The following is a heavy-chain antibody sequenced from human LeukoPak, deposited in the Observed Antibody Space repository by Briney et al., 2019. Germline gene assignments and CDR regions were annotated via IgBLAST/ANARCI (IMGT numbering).Heavy chain of an antibody. D-gene: IGHD3-9*01. V-gene: IGHV4-39*01. J-gene: IGHJ4*02. Sequence: SETLSLTCTVSGGSISSSRYYWGWIRQPPGRGLEWIGSIYYSGSTYYNPSLKSRVTISVDTSKNQFSLKLSSVTAADTAVYYCARLTPPYDTPDYWGQGTLVTVSS. CDR1: GGSISSSRYY. CDR3: ARLTPPYDTPDY. CDR2: IYYSGST.